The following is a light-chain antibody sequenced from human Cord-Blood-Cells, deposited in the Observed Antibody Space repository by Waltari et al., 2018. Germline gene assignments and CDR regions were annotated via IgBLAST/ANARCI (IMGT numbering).Light chain of an antibody. CDR3: CSYAGSSTFVV. V-gene: IGLV2-23*03. Sequence: QSALTQPASVSGSPGQSITISCTGTSSDVGSYNLVSWYQQHPGKAPKIMIDEGSKRPSWSSNRFSGAKSGNTAALTISGLQAEDEADYYCCSYAGSSTFVVFGGGTKLTVL. CDR1: SSDVGSYNL. CDR2: EGS. J-gene: IGLJ2*01.